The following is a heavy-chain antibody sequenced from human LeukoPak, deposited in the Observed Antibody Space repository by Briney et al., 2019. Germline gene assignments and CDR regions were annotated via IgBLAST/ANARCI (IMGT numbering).Heavy chain of an antibody. CDR2: INHSGST. J-gene: IGHJ4*02. V-gene: IGHV4-34*01. Sequence: SETPSLTCTVSGGSISSYYWSWIRQPPGKGLEWIGEINHSGSTNYNPSLKSRVTISVDTSKNQFSLKLSSVTAADTAVYYCACTAIAAAGTFDYWGQGTLVTVSS. D-gene: IGHD6-13*01. CDR1: GGSISSYY. CDR3: ACTAIAAAGTFDY.